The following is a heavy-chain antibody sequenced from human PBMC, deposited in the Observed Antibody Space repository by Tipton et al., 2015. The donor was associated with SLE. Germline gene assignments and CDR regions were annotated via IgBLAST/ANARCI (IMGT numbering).Heavy chain of an antibody. V-gene: IGHV4-31*03. J-gene: IGHJ4*02. CDR1: GGSISSGGYY. CDR3: ERLLGPQEGVQGVINVVDY. Sequence: TLSLTCTVSGGSISSGGYYWSWIRQHPGKGLEWIGYIYYSGSTYYNPSLKRRVTISVDTSKNQFSLKLSSVTAADTAVYYCERLLGPQEGVQGVINVVDYCGQGTLVTVSS. CDR2: IYYSGST. D-gene: IGHD3-10*01.